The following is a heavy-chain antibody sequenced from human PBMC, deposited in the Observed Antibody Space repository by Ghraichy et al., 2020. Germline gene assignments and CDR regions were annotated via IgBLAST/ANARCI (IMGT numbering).Heavy chain of an antibody. D-gene: IGHD1-1*01. Sequence: ETLSLTCAASGFTFSSYSMNWVRQAPGKGLEWVSYISSSSSTIYYADSVKGRFTISRDNAKNSLYLQMNSLRAEDTAVYYCAREVQRGPFPSPRHYYYYGMDVWGQGTTDTVSS. V-gene: IGHV3-48*04. CDR1: GFTFSSYS. CDR2: ISSSSSTI. J-gene: IGHJ6*02. CDR3: AREVQRGPFPSPRHYYYYGMDV.